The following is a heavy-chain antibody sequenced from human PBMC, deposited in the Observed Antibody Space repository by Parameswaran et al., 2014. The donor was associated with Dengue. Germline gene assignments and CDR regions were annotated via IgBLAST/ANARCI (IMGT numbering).Heavy chain of an antibody. CDR3: ARDAIAVAGPDFDY. CDR2: VSSSSSYI. Sequence: VRQMPGKGLEWVSSVSSSSSYIYYADSVKGRFTISRDNAKNSLYLQMNSLRAEDTAVYYCARDAIAVAGPDFDYWGQGTLVTVSS. V-gene: IGHV3-21*01. J-gene: IGHJ4*02. D-gene: IGHD6-19*01.